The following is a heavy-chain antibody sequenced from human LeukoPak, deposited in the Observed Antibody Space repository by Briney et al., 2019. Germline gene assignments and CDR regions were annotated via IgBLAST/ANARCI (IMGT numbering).Heavy chain of an antibody. V-gene: IGHV4-31*03. CDR2: IYYSGST. Sequence: PSETLSLTCTVSGGSISSGVYYWSWIRQHPGKGLERIGYIYYSGSTYSNPSLKSRLTMSVDISKNQFSLKLSSVTAADTAVYYCARGVKGLRGAFDIWGQGTMVTVSS. J-gene: IGHJ3*02. CDR1: GGSISSGVYY. D-gene: IGHD3-10*01. CDR3: ARGVKGLRGAFDI.